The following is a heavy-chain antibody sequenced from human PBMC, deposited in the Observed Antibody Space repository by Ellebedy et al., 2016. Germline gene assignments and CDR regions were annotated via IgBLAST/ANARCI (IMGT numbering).Heavy chain of an antibody. Sequence: GESLKISCAASGFTFSSYAMAWVRQAPGKGLEWVSAISGSGADTHYRDSVKGRFTISRDNAKNTLYLQMNSLRADDTAVYYCVRDRLTVTDYFHHWGQGTLVTVSS. D-gene: IGHD4-17*01. CDR3: VRDRLTVTDYFHH. CDR1: GFTFSSYA. V-gene: IGHV3-23*01. CDR2: ISGSGADT. J-gene: IGHJ4*02.